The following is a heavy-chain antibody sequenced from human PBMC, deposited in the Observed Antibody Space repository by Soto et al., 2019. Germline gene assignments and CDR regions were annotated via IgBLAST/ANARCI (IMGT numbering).Heavy chain of an antibody. V-gene: IGHV4-59*12. J-gene: IGHJ4*02. CDR3: ARSVFL. Sequence: SETLSLTCTVSGGSISSYYWSWIRPPPGKRLEWIGYIYYSGSTNYNPSLKRPVTISLDTTNNQFTLNRGAVTAADTAVYYCARSVFLWGQGTLVTVSS. CDR1: GGSISSYY. CDR2: IYYSGST. D-gene: IGHD3-10*02.